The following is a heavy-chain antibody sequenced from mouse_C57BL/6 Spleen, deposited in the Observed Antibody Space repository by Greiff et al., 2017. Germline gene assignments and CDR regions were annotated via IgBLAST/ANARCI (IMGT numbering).Heavy chain of an antibody. CDR2: IWRGGST. J-gene: IGHJ2*01. D-gene: IGHD4-1*01. Sequence: VQLQQSGPGLVQPSQSLSITCTVSGFSLTSYGVHWVRQSPGKGLEWRGVIWRGGSTDYNAAFMSSLSSTKDNSKSQVYFKMNSLQADETAIYDGANNGAGTGYFDYWGQGTTLTVSS. V-gene: IGHV2-5*01. CDR1: GFSLTSYG. CDR3: ANNGAGTGYFDY.